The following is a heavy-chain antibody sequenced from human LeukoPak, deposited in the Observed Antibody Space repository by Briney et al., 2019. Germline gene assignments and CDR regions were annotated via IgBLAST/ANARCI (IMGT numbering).Heavy chain of an antibody. J-gene: IGHJ4*02. Sequence: ASVNVSCKASGYTFTSYSISWVRQAPRQGLEWMGWISAYNGNTNYAQKLQGRVTMTTDTSTSTAYMELRSLRSDDTAVYYCARDPDFTNLGYSYGDYWGQGTLVTVSS. V-gene: IGHV1-18*01. CDR1: GYTFTSYS. CDR2: ISAYNGNT. D-gene: IGHD5-18*01. CDR3: ARDPDFTNLGYSYGDY.